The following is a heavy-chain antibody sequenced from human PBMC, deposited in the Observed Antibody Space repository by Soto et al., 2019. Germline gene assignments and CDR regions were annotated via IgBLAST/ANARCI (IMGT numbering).Heavy chain of an antibody. Sequence: QLLESGGGLVQPGGSLRLSCEASGFSFSRNAMSWVRQAPGKGLEWVSSISSGGNTYYADSVKGRFTISRYNSKNTQSLQITSLGDEDTAVYYCAKLGYCTGGTCYLDYYYGVDVWGQGTTVTVS. CDR1: GFSFSRNA. CDR3: AKLGYCTGGTCYLDYYYGVDV. CDR2: ISSGGNT. J-gene: IGHJ6*02. V-gene: IGHV3-23*01. D-gene: IGHD2-15*01.